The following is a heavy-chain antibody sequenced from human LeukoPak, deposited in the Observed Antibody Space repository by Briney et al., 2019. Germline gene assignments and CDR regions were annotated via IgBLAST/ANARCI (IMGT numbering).Heavy chain of an antibody. V-gene: IGHV3-53*01. CDR3: ARGSSGYSFDY. CDR1: EFTVSSNY. D-gene: IGHD3-22*01. CDR2: IYSGAGT. Sequence: PGGSLRLSCAVLEFTVSSNYMSWVRQAPGKGLEWVSVIYSGAGTHYADSVKGRFTISRDNSKNTLYLQMNSLRVEDTAVYYCARGSSGYSFDYWGQGTLVTVSS. J-gene: IGHJ4*02.